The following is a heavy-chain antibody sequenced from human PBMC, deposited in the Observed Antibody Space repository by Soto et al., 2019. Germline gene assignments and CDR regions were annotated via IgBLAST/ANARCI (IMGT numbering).Heavy chain of an antibody. CDR2: VYFSGST. D-gene: IGHD3-10*01. J-gene: IGHJ4*02. CDR3: AIHNYGSGSTYLDY. Sequence: SETLSLPWTVAGGSISISTYYWVWIRQPPGKGLEWIGSVYFSGSTYYNPSLKSRVTVSVATSKNQFSLKLNSVTAPATAVYYCAIHNYGSGSTYLDYWGQGTLVTVSS. CDR1: GGSISISTYY. V-gene: IGHV4-39*01.